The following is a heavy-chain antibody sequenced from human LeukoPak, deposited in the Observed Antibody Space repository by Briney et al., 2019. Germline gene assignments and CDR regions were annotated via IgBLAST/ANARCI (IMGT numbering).Heavy chain of an antibody. CDR2: IYYSGST. CDR3: ARTEKDIVVVPAARAMWFDP. CDR1: GGSISSGGYY. J-gene: IGHJ5*02. D-gene: IGHD2-2*01. Sequence: SETLSLTCTVSGGSISSGGYYWSWIRQHPGKGLEWIGYIYYSGSTYYNPSLKSRVTISVDTSKNQFSLKLSSVTAADTAVYYCARTEKDIVVVPAARAMWFDPWGQGTLSPSPQ. V-gene: IGHV4-31*03.